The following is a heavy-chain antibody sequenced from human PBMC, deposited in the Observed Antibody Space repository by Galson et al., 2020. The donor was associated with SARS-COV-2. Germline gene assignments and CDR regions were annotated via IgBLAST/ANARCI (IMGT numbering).Heavy chain of an antibody. CDR2: IYSGGST. Sequence: GGSLKLSCAASGFTVSSNYMSWVRQAPGKGLEWVSVIYSGGSTYYADSVKGRFTISRHNSKNTLYLQMNSLRAEDTAVYYCARDGKGYDSSGYSFDYWGQGTLVTVSS. D-gene: IGHD3-22*01. J-gene: IGHJ4*02. CDR3: ARDGKGYDSSGYSFDY. V-gene: IGHV3-53*04. CDR1: GFTVSSNY.